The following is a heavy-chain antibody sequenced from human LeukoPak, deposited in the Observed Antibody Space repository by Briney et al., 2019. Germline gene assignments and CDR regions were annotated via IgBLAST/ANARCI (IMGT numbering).Heavy chain of an antibody. J-gene: IGHJ4*02. D-gene: IGHD5-24*01. CDR3: ARGDGYYFDY. Sequence: SETLSLTCTVSGGSISSSGYYWSWIRQLPGKGLEWIGYIYYSGTTYYNPSLKSRVTISVDTSKNQFSLNLTSLTAADTAVYYCARGDGYYFDYWGQGTLVTVSP. CDR2: IYYSGTT. CDR1: GGSISSSGYY. V-gene: IGHV4-31*03.